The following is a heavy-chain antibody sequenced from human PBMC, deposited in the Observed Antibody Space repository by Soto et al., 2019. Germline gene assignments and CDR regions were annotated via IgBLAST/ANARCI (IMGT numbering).Heavy chain of an antibody. J-gene: IGHJ6*02. Sequence: SGPTLGNPTQTLTLTCTSSGFSLSTSGVGVGWIRQPPGKALEGLALIYWNDDKRYSPALKSRLTITKDTPKNQVVLTMTNMDPVDTATYYCAHNPGIAVAGTWYYYGMDVWGQGTTVTVSS. V-gene: IGHV2-5*01. CDR1: GFSLSTSGVG. D-gene: IGHD6-19*01. CDR2: IYWNDDK. CDR3: AHNPGIAVAGTWYYYGMDV.